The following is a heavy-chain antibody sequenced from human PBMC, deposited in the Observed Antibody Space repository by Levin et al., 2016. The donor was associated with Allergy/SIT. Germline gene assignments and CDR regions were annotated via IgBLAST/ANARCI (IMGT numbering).Heavy chain of an antibody. D-gene: IGHD4-23*01. J-gene: IGHJ6*02. CDR2: IYYSGST. V-gene: IGHV4-31*02. CDR3: ARDQRGGNSHRYYYYGMDV. Sequence: RQAPGKGLEWIGYIYYSGSTYYNPSLKSRVTISVDTSKNQFSLKLSSVTAADTAVYYCARDQRGGNSHRYYYYGMDVWGQGTTVTVSS.